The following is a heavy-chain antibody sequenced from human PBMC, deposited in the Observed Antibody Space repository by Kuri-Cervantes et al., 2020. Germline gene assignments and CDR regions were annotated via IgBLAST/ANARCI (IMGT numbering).Heavy chain of an antibody. D-gene: IGHD3-10*01. V-gene: IGHV1-18*01. J-gene: IGHJ6*02. Sequence: ASVKVSCKASGYTFTSYGISWVRQAPGQGLEWMGWISAYNGNTNYAQKLQGRVTMTTDTSTSTVYMELSSLRSEDTAVYYCARSASYGSGSSPLGYYGMDVWGQGTTVTVSS. CDR3: ARSASYGSGSSPLGYYGMDV. CDR1: GYTFTSYG. CDR2: ISAYNGNT.